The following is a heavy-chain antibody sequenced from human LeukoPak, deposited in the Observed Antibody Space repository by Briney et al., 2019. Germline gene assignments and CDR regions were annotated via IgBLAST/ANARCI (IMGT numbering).Heavy chain of an antibody. J-gene: IGHJ4*02. CDR1: GFTFDDYA. CDR2: IKEDGSET. D-gene: IGHD6-19*01. V-gene: IGHV3-7*01. Sequence: GGTLRLSCAASGFTFDDYAMHWVRQAPGKGLEWVAGIKEDGSETYYVDFVKGRFTVSRDNAKNSLYLQMNSLRVEDTAVYYCARDSGRFRLDYWGQGILVTVSS. CDR3: ARDSGRFRLDY.